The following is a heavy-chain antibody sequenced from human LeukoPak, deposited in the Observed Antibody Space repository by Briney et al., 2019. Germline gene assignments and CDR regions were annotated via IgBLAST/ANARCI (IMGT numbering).Heavy chain of an antibody. V-gene: IGHV4-30-2*01. D-gene: IGHD3-9*01. CDR2: IYHSGST. CDR3: ARVVRYFDWCNGPFDY. Sequence: SETLSLTCAVSGGSISSGGYSWSWIRQPPGKGLEWIGYIYHSGSTYYNPSLKSRVTISVDRSKNQFSLKLSSVTAADTAVYYCARVVRYFDWCNGPFDYWGQGTLVTVSS. CDR1: GGSISSGGYS. J-gene: IGHJ4*02.